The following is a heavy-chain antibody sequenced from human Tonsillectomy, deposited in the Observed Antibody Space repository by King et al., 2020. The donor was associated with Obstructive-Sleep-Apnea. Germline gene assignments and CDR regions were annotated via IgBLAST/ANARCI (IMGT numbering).Heavy chain of an antibody. V-gene: IGHV3-30*04. CDR1: GFTFRNYA. CDR2: ISYDGSNK. Sequence: VQLVESGGGVVQPGRSLRLSCAASGFTFRNYAMHWVRQAPGKGLEWVAVISYDGSNKYYADSVKGRFTISRDNSKNTLYLQMNRLRVEDTAVYYCARERYCGGDCFGSYFQYWGQGTLVTVSS. J-gene: IGHJ1*01. D-gene: IGHD2-21*02. CDR3: ARERYCGGDCFGSYFQY.